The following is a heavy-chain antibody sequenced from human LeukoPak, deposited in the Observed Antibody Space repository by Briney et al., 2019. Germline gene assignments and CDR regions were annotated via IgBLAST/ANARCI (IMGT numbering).Heavy chain of an antibody. CDR2: MSPKSGNT. Sequence: GASVKVSCKASGYTFTIYDINWVRQATGHGFEWMGWMSPKSGNTGYAQNFQGRVTMTRDTSISTAYMELSSLRSEDTAVYYCVGGAPDWGFDYWGQGTLVTVSS. J-gene: IGHJ4*02. V-gene: IGHV1-8*01. CDR3: VGGAPDWGFDY. D-gene: IGHD7-27*01. CDR1: GYTFTIYD.